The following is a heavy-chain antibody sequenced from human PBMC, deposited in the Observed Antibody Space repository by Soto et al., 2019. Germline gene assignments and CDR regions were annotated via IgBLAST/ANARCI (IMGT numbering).Heavy chain of an antibody. CDR1: GFTFSSYA. D-gene: IGHD2-21*01. V-gene: IGHV3-64*01. CDR3: ARRIPFGYGMDG. CDR2: ITSSGGNT. J-gene: IGHJ6*02. Sequence: EVQLVESGGGLVQPGGSLRLSCAASGFTFSSYAMHWVRQAPGKGLEYVSVITSSGGNTDYASSVKGRFTISRDNCKNTVYLQMGSPRADDMAVYFFARRIPFGYGMDGWGQGTTVTVSS.